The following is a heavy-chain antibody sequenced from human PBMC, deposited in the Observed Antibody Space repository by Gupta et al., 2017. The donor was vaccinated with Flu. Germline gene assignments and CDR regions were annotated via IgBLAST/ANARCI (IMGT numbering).Heavy chain of an antibody. J-gene: IGHJ5*02. Sequence: EVQLMETGGGLIQPGGSLRLSCAASGFIVSSKYMSWVRQAPGKGLEWLSTLYSDGTTDYSDSVKGRFTISRDKSKNTLYLQMNSLGAEDTAIYYCARINFGEDLWGQGTLVTVSS. CDR3: ARINFGEDL. V-gene: IGHV3-53*02. CDR2: LYSDGTT. D-gene: IGHD4-17*01. CDR1: GFIVSSKY.